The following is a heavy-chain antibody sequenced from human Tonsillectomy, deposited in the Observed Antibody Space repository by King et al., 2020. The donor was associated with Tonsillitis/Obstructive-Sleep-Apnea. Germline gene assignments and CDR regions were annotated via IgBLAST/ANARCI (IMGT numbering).Heavy chain of an antibody. CDR1: GGSVSSGSYY. Sequence: VQLQESGPGLMKPSETLSLTCNVSGGSVSSGSYYWSWIRQPPGKGLEWIGYISHSGSTNSNPSLKSRVTISVDTSTNQFSLRLSSVAAADTAMYYCARVCIAAVRGDYYYYMDVWGKGTTVTVSS. CDR2: ISHSGST. J-gene: IGHJ6*03. CDR3: ARVCIAAVRGDYYYYMDV. V-gene: IGHV4-61*01. D-gene: IGHD6-13*01.